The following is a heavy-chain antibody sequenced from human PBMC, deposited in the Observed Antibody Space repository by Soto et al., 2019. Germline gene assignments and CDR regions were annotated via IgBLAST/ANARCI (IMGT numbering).Heavy chain of an antibody. J-gene: IGHJ4*02. CDR1: GGSISSGGYS. Sequence: SETLSLTCAVSGGSISSGGYSWSWIRQPPGKGLEWIGYIYHSGSTYYNPSLKSRVTISVDRSKNQFSLKLSSVTAADTAVYYCARMRWRVGATPRQEGYFDYWGQGTLVTVSS. V-gene: IGHV4-30-2*01. D-gene: IGHD1-26*01. CDR3: ARMRWRVGATPRQEGYFDY. CDR2: IYHSGST.